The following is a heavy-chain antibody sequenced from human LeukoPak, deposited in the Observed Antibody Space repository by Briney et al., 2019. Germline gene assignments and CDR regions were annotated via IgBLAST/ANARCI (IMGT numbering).Heavy chain of an antibody. D-gene: IGHD5-12*01. CDR2: INHSGST. Sequence: SETLSLTCAVYGGSFSGYYWSWIRQPPGKGLEWIGEINHSGSTNYNPSLKSRVTISVDTSKNQFSLKLSSVTAADTAVYYCARARAHVDIVATISRPFGAYFDYWGQGTLVTVSS. CDR1: GGSFSGYY. CDR3: ARARAHVDIVATISRPFGAYFDY. V-gene: IGHV4-34*01. J-gene: IGHJ4*02.